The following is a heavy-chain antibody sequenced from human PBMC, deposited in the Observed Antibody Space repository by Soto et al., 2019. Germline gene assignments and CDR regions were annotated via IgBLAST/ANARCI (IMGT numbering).Heavy chain of an antibody. Sequence: QLHLRESGPGLVKPSETLSLTCTVSGGSITSSSYYWGWIRQPPGKGLEWIGSLYYSGSTHYNPSLKSRVTISVDTSKNQFSLKLSSVTAADTAVYYCATQEVGGSYVYTFDPWGQGTLVTVSS. J-gene: IGHJ5*02. CDR2: LYYSGST. D-gene: IGHD1-26*01. CDR1: GGSITSSSYY. V-gene: IGHV4-39*01. CDR3: ATQEVGGSYVYTFDP.